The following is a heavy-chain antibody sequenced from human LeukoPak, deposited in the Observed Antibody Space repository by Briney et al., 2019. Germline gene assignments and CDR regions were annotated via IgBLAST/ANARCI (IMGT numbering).Heavy chain of an antibody. D-gene: IGHD3-22*01. CDR2: MNPNSGST. V-gene: IGHV1-8*01. Sequence: ASVKVSCKASGYTFTSYDINWMRQATGQGLEWMGWMNPNSGSTGYAQKFQGRVTMTRNTSISTVYMELSSLRSEDTAVYYCARGGDSSGYFDYWGQGTLVTVSS. CDR1: GYTFTSYD. CDR3: ARGGDSSGYFDY. J-gene: IGHJ4*02.